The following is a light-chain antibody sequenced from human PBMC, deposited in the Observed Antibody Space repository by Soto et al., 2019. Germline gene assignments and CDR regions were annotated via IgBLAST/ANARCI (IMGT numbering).Light chain of an antibody. CDR1: SSDIGDYKY. CDR3: SSYTSTNFVI. V-gene: IGLV2-14*01. J-gene: IGLJ2*01. CDR2: DVS. Sequence: QSALTQPASVSGSPGQSITISCTGSSSDIGDYKYVSWYKQHPGKAPKLMIYDVSNRPSGVSNRFSCSKSGNTASLTISGLQAEDEADFYCSSYTSTNFVIFGGGTKLTVL.